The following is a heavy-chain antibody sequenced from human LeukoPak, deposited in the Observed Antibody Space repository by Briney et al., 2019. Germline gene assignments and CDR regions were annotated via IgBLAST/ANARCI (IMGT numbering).Heavy chain of an antibody. V-gene: IGHV3-33*08. D-gene: IGHD5-18*01. J-gene: IGHJ4*02. CDR1: GFTFSSYC. CDR2: IWSGGSNK. Sequence: GGSLRLSCAVCGFTFSSYCIHWVRQAPGKGLEWVAIIWSGGSNKFYADSVKGRFTISRDDSWNTLSLQMNTLRAEDTAVYYCSRDDGYSYAGIDYWGQGTLVTVSS. CDR3: SRDDGYSYAGIDY.